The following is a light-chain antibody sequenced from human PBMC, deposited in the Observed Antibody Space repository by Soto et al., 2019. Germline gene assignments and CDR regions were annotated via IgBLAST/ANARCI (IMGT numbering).Light chain of an antibody. Sequence: DIQLTQSPSSLSASVGDRVTITCQASQDISNDLNWYQQKPGKAPNLLIYDASNLETGVPSRFSGGGSGTFFSFTINSRQPEDIATYYCQKHDGVPLFGPGTKVEVK. CDR3: QKHDGVPL. CDR2: DAS. V-gene: IGKV1-33*01. CDR1: QDISND. J-gene: IGKJ3*01.